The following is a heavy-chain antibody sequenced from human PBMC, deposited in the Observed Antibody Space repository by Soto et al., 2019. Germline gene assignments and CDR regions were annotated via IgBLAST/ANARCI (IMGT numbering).Heavy chain of an antibody. CDR3: ARPSIVGAMSYWNFEL. V-gene: IGHV4-39*01. CDR2: MHYSGNS. CDR1: GGSISSRSYY. J-gene: IGHJ2*01. D-gene: IGHD1-26*01. Sequence: QLQLQESGPGLVKPSETLSLTCTVSGGSISSRSYYWGWIRQPPGKGLEWIGSMHYSGNSYYNPSPKSRVTISVDTSKNQFALNLSSVTAADTAGYYCARPSIVGAMSYWNFELWGRGTLVTVSS.